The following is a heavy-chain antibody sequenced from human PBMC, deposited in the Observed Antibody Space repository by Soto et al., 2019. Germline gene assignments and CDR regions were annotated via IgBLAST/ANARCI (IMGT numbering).Heavy chain of an antibody. Sequence: SETLSLTCTVSGGSISSSSYYWGWIRQPPGKGLEWIGSIYYSGSTYYNTSLKSRVTISVDTSKNQFSLKLSSVTAADTAVYYCARLEIFGVVITAYYFDYWGQGTLVTVSS. J-gene: IGHJ4*02. CDR3: ARLEIFGVVITAYYFDY. D-gene: IGHD3-3*01. CDR2: IYYSGST. V-gene: IGHV4-39*01. CDR1: GGSISSSSYY.